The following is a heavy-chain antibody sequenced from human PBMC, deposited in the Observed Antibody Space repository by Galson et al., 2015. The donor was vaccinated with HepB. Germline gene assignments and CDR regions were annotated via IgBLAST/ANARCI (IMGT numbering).Heavy chain of an antibody. CDR3: ARGPMRCGDSDDAFDI. CDR2: IGTAGDT. J-gene: IGHJ3*02. D-gene: IGHD4-17*01. Sequence: SLRLSCAASGFTFSSYDMHWVRQATGKGLEWVSAIGTAGDTYYPGSVKGRFTISRENAKNSLYLQMNSLRAGDTAVYYCARGPMRCGDSDDAFDIWGQGTMVTVSS. V-gene: IGHV3-13*04. CDR1: GFTFSSYD.